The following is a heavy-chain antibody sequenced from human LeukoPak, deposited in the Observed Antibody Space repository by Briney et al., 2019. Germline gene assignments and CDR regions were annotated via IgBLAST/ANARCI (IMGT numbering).Heavy chain of an antibody. CDR3: AAVGTFYSY. Sequence: GGSLRLSCAASGFSFSAYAMSWVRQAPGKGLEWVSVIYSGGSTYYADSVKGRFTISRDNSKNTLYLQMNSLRAEDTAVYYCAAVGTFYSYWGQGTLVTVSS. D-gene: IGHD2/OR15-2a*01. V-gene: IGHV3-53*01. J-gene: IGHJ4*02. CDR2: IYSGGST. CDR1: GFSFSAYA.